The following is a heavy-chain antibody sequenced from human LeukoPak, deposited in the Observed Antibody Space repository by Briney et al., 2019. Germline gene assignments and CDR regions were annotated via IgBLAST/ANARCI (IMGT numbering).Heavy chain of an antibody. J-gene: IGHJ6*02. CDR1: GFTFSSYS. Sequence: AGGSLRLSCAASGFTFSSYSMNRVRQAPGKGLEWVSSISSSSSYIYYADLVKGRFTISRDNAKNSLYLQMNSLRAEDTAVYYCAREEDDILTGYPTSEGMDVWGQGTTVTVSS. D-gene: IGHD3-9*01. CDR2: ISSSSSYI. CDR3: AREEDDILTGYPTSEGMDV. V-gene: IGHV3-21*01.